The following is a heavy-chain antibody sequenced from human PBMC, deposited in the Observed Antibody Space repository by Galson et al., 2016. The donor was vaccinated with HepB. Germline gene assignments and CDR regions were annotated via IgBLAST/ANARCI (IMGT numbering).Heavy chain of an antibody. CDR2: TYYRSKWYY. CDR1: GDSVSSIDAA. V-gene: IGHV6-1*01. J-gene: IGHJ4*02. D-gene: IGHD2-21*01. Sequence: CAISGDSVSSIDAAWNWIRQSPSRGLEWLGRTYYRSKWYYDYAVSVKSRMTINPDTSKNQLSQQLNSVTPEDTAVYYCARDRASWDGQHTGSFDYWGQGTLVTVSS. CDR3: ARDRASWDGQHTGSFDY.